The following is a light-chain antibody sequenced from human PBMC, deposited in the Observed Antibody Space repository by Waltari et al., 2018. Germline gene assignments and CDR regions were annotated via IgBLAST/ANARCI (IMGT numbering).Light chain of an antibody. CDR1: QSLLHSSGNTF. CDR3: MQARQTPWT. Sequence: DIVMTQSQLSLSVTPGEPASISCRSSQSLLHSSGNTFLDWYLQKPGKSPQLLIYLVSNRASGVPVRFSGSGSGTDFTLKISRVEAEDVGVYFCMQARQTPWTFGQGTKVEIK. CDR2: LVS. V-gene: IGKV2-28*01. J-gene: IGKJ1*01.